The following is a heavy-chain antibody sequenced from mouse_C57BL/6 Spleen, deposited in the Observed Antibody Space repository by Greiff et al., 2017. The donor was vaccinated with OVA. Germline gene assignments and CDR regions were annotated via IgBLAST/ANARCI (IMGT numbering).Heavy chain of an antibody. V-gene: IGHV14-1*01. CDR2: IDPEDGDT. J-gene: IGHJ1*03. D-gene: IGHD1-1*01. CDR1: GFNIKDYY. CDR3: TTGPYYYGSSPRWYFDV. Sequence: VQLQQSGAELVRPGASVKLSCTASGFNIKDYYMHWVKQRPEQGLEWIGRIDPEDGDTEYAPKFQGKATMTADKSSNTAYLQLSSLTSEDTAVYYCTTGPYYYGSSPRWYFDVWGTGTTVTVSS.